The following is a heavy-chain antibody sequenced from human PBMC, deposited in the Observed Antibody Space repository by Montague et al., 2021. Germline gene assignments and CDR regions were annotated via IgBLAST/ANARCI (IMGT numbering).Heavy chain of an antibody. CDR3: ARRGRPMGVYHFDY. J-gene: IGHJ4*02. Sequence: SETLSLTCTVSGASISNYNWFWIRQPPGKALEWIGHLYDSGDTYYNPSLHSRLTFSLDTSRNQFFLRLTSVTAADTAVYYFARRGRPMGVYHFDYWGQGTLVTVSS. CDR2: LYDSGDT. D-gene: IGHD2-8*01. CDR1: GASISNYN. V-gene: IGHV4-59*03.